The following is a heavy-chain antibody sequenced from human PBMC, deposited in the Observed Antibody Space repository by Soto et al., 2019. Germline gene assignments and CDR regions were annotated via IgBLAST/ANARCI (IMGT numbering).Heavy chain of an antibody. D-gene: IGHD6-13*01. CDR3: TSSLFQQLDEDNWFDP. CDR2: IRSKANSYAT. CDR1: GFTFSGSA. J-gene: IGHJ5*02. V-gene: IGHV3-73*01. Sequence: PGGSLRLSCAASGFTFSGSAMHWVRQASGKGLEWVGRIRSKANSYATAYAASVKGRFTISRDDSKNTAYLQMNSLKTEDTAVYYCTSSLFQQLDEDNWFDPWGQGTLVTVSS.